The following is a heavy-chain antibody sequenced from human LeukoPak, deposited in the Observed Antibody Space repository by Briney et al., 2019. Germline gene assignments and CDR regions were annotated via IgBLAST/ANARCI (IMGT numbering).Heavy chain of an antibody. J-gene: IGHJ6*02. V-gene: IGHV3-7*03. CDR2: IKQDGSEK. D-gene: IGHD5-24*01. Sequence: PGGSLRLSCAASGFTFSNYWMSWVRQAPGKGLEWVANIKQDGSEKYYVDSVKGRFTISRDNAKNTLYLQMNGLRAEDTAVYYCARWGKSINYYYYYGMDVWGQGTTVTVSS. CDR1: GFTFSNYW. CDR3: ARWGKSINYYYYYGMDV.